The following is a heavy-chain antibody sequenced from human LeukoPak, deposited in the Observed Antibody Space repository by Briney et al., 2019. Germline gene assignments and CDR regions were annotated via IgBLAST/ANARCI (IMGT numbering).Heavy chain of an antibody. CDR3: ARAALRYCSSTSCYLKYYYYYYMDV. J-gene: IGHJ6*03. CDR2: ISYDGSNK. V-gene: IGHV3-30*01. D-gene: IGHD2-2*01. CDR1: GFTFSSYA. Sequence: PGRSLRLSCAASGFTFSSYAMHWVRQAPGKGLEWVAVISYDGSNKYYADSVKGRFTISRDNSKNTLYLQMNSLRAEDTAVYYCARAALRYCSSTSCYLKYYYYYYMDVWGKGTTVTVSS.